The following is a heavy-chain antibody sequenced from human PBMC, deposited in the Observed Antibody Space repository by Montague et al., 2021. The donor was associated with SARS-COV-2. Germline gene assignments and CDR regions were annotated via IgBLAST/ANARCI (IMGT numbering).Heavy chain of an antibody. J-gene: IGHJ2*01. D-gene: IGHD2-2*01. CDR1: GASISSYY. CDR2: IYYSGST. Sequence: SETLSLTCNVSGASISSYYWSWIRQPLGKGLEWIGCIYYSGSTNYNPSLKSRVTISVDTSKTQFSLKLNSVTAADTAVYYCARTIVVVSAASRYFDLWGRGTLVTVSS. CDR3: ARTIVVVSAASRYFDL. V-gene: IGHV4-59*01.